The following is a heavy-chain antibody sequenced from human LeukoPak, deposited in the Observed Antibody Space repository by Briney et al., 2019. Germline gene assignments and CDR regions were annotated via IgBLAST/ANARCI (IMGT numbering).Heavy chain of an antibody. V-gene: IGHV3-48*03. CDR3: ARDPDWYYFDY. J-gene: IGHJ4*02. Sequence: PGGSLRLSCAASGSSFSSFEMTWVRQAPGKGLQWVSYISSTGSAIFYADSVRGRFTISRDNAKNSLYLQMNSLRAEDTAVYYCARDPDWYYFDYWGQGTLVTVSS. CDR1: GSSFSSFE. CDR2: ISSTGSAI. D-gene: IGHD2-21*01.